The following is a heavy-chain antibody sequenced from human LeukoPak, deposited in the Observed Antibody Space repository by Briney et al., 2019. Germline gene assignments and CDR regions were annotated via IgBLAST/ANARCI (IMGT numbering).Heavy chain of an antibody. CDR2: IKQDGSEK. D-gene: IGHD3-3*01. CDR1: GFTFSSYW. Sequence: GGSLRLSCAASGFTFSSYWMSWVRQAPGKGREWVANIKQDGSEKYYVDSVKGRFTISRDNAKNSLYLQMNSLRAEDTAVYYCARIHYYDFWSGFFDYWGQGTLVTVSS. CDR3: ARIHYYDFWSGFFDY. J-gene: IGHJ4*02. V-gene: IGHV3-7*01.